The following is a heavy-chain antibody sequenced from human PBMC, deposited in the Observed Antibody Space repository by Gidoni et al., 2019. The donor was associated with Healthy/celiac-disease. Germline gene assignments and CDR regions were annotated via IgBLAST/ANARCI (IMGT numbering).Heavy chain of an antibody. CDR1: GFTFSSYW. V-gene: IGHV3-7*01. J-gene: IGHJ3*02. CDR3: ARANMYYYGSGNRGGAFDI. CDR2: IKQDGSEK. D-gene: IGHD3-10*01. Sequence: EVQLVESGGGLVQPGGSLRLSCAASGFTFSSYWMSWVRQAPGKGLEWVANIKQDGSEKYYVDSVKGRFTISRDNAKNSLYLQMNSLRAEDTAVYYCARANMYYYGSGNRGGAFDIWGQGTMVTVSS.